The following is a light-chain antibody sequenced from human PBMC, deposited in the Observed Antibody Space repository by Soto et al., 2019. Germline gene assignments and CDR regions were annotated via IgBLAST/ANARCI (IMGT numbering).Light chain of an antibody. V-gene: IGKV3-11*01. Sequence: EIVLTQSPATLSLSPGERATLSCRASQSVSTYLAWYQQKPGQAPRLLIYDASNRATGIPARFSGSGSGTDFTLTISSLEPEDFAVYYCQQRSNWPPTWTFAQGTKVEI. J-gene: IGKJ1*01. CDR1: QSVSTY. CDR3: QQRSNWPPTWT. CDR2: DAS.